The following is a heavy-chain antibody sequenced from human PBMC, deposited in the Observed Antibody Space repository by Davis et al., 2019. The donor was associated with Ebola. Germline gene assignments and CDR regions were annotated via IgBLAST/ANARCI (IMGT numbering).Heavy chain of an antibody. CDR3: ARDLVSVAVAGALGGGAFDI. Sequence: AASVKVSCKASEYTFTSYAMNWVRQAPGQELEWMGWINTNTGNPTYAQGFTGRFVFSLDTSVSTAYLQISSLKAEDTAVYYCARDLVSVAVAGALGGGAFDIWGQGTMVTVSS. D-gene: IGHD6-19*01. J-gene: IGHJ3*02. CDR2: INTNTGNP. V-gene: IGHV7-4-1*02. CDR1: EYTFTSYA.